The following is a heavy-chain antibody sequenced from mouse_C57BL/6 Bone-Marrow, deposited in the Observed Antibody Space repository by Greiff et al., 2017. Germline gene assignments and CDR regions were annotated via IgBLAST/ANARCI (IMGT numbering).Heavy chain of an antibody. D-gene: IGHD1-1*01. CDR2: IRLKSDNYAT. J-gene: IGHJ3*01. Sequence: EVKVEESGGGLVQPGGSMKLSCVASGFTFSNYWMNWVRQSPEKGLEWVAQIRLKSDNYATHYAESVKGRFTISRDDSKSSVYLQMNNLRAEDTGIYYCTVYYYGSSPLAYWGQGTLVTVSA. CDR3: TVYYYGSSPLAY. CDR1: GFTFSNYW. V-gene: IGHV6-3*01.